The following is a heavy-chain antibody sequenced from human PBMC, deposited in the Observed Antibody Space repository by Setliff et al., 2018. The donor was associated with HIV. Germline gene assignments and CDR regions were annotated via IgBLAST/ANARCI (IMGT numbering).Heavy chain of an antibody. V-gene: IGHV3-72*01. J-gene: IGHJ4*02. CDR1: GFTFSDYY. CDR2: TRNKANTYTT. Sequence: PGGSLRLSCAASGFTFSDYYMDWVRQAPGKGLEWVGRTRNKANTYTTKYAASVKGRFTISRDDSKNSLYLQMNSLKTEDTAVYFCARGESFYDSSGNYFDYWGQGTWVTVSS. CDR3: ARGESFYDSSGNYFDY. D-gene: IGHD3-22*01.